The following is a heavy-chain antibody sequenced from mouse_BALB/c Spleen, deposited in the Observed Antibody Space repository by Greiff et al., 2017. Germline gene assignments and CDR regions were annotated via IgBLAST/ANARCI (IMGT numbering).Heavy chain of an antibody. CDR1: GFTFNTYA. Sequence: EVQGVESGGGLVQPKGSLKLSCAASGFTFNTYAMHWVCQAPGKGLEWVARIRSKSNNYATYYADSVKDRFTISRDDSQSMLYLQMNNLKTEDTAMYYCVRESYRYGRYYAMDYWGQGTSVTVSS. CDR3: VRESYRYGRYYAMDY. J-gene: IGHJ4*01. D-gene: IGHD2-14*01. V-gene: IGHV10-3*03. CDR2: IRSKSNNYAT.